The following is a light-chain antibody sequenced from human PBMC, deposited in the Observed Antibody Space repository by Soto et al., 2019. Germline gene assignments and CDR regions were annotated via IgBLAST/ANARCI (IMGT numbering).Light chain of an antibody. Sequence: ESMFTHSPASLSFSAAKGATLSCMPSQSVSTYLAWYQQKPGQAPRLLIYGASTRATGIPARFSGSGSGTDFTLTISSLQPEDFAVYYCQQRTNWPSLTFGQGTRVEIK. CDR2: GAS. CDR1: QSVSTY. J-gene: IGKJ5*01. V-gene: IGKV3-11*01. CDR3: QQRTNWPSLT.